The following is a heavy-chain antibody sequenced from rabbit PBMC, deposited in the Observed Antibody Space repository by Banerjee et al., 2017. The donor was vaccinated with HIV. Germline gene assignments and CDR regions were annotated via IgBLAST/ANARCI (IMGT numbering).Heavy chain of an antibody. D-gene: IGHD4-2*01. CDR2: IYAGSSGST. V-gene: IGHV1S45*01. Sequence: QEQLEESGGGLVKPEGSLTLTCTASGFSFSSSYWICWVRQAPGKGLELIACIYAGSSGSTYYASWAKGRFTISKTSSTTVTLQMTSLTAADTATYFCARDGYAGNNEMCYFDLWGQGTLVTDS. CDR3: ARDGYAGNNEMCYFDL. CDR1: GFSFSSSYW. J-gene: IGHJ4*01.